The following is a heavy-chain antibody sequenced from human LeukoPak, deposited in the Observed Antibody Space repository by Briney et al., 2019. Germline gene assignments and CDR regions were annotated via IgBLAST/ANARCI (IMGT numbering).Heavy chain of an antibody. CDR3: AKDIRGSTSWYGLDY. CDR1: GFTFSSYE. J-gene: IGHJ4*02. D-gene: IGHD6-13*01. CDR2: ISSSGSTI. V-gene: IGHV3-48*03. Sequence: AGGSLRLSCAASGFTFSSYEMNWVRQAPGKGLEWVSYISSSGSTIYYADSVKGRFTISRDNSKNSLYLQMNSLRPEDTALYYCAKDIRGSTSWYGLDYWGQGTLVTVSS.